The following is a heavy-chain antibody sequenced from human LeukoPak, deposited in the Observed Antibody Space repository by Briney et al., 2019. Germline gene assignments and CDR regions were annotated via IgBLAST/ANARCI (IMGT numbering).Heavy chain of an antibody. D-gene: IGHD1-14*01. CDR3: TRGRNSAFDY. Sequence: SQTLSLTFVISGDSVSSNGVAWNWVRQSPSRGLEWLGSTYYGAKWSNDYALSVKSRITINPHTSKNQFSLQLNSVTPEDTAVYYCTRGRNSAFDYWGQGTLVTVSS. J-gene: IGHJ4*02. V-gene: IGHV6-1*01. CDR2: TYYGAKWSN. CDR1: GDSVSSNGVA.